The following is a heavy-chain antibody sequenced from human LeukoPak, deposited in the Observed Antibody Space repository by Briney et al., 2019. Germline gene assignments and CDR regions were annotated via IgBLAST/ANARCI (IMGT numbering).Heavy chain of an antibody. CDR3: ARDGSGPIDY. CDR2: ISSSGSTI. CDR1: GFTFSSYE. V-gene: IGHV3-48*03. D-gene: IGHD3-3*01. Sequence: GGSLRLSCAASGFTFSSYEMNWVRQAPGKGLEWISYISSSGSTIYYADSVKGRSTISRDNAKNSLYLQMNSLRAEDTAVYYCARDGSGPIDYWGQGTLVTVSS. J-gene: IGHJ4*02.